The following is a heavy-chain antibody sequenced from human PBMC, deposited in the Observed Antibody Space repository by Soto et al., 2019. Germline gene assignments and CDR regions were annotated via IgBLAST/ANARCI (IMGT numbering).Heavy chain of an antibody. CDR2: MYYDGST. D-gene: IGHD3-10*01. J-gene: IGHJ4*01. CDR3: ARRRSYYGSYYRDQ. Sequence: SETLSLTCTVSGTSISSGGTFWGWIRQSPGKGLEWMGNMYYDGSTNYNPSLKSRVSMSVDTSKNEISLTLTALTAADTAVYYCARRRSYYGSYYRDQWGNGTLV. CDR1: GTSISSGGTF. V-gene: IGHV4-39*01.